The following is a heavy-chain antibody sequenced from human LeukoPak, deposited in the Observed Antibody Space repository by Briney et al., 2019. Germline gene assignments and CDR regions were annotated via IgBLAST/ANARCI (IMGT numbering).Heavy chain of an antibody. J-gene: IGHJ3*01. D-gene: IGHD5-12*01. Sequence: SETLSLTCTVSGDSISSSYWNWIRQPPGKGLEWIWYIYYTGSTNYNPSLRSRVTISVDTSKNQVSLMLSSVTAADTAVYYCSRGRAAAFDVWGQGTMVTVSS. CDR1: GDSISSSY. V-gene: IGHV4-59*01. CDR2: IYYTGST. CDR3: SRGRAAAFDV.